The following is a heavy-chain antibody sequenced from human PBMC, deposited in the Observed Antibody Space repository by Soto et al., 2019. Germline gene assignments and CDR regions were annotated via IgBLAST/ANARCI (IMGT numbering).Heavy chain of an antibody. D-gene: IGHD3-9*01. Sequence: GGSLRLSCAASGFTFSSYWMHWVRQAPGKGLVWVSRINSDGSSTSYADSVKGRFTISRDNAKNTLYLQMNSLRAEDTAVYYCARPPGGFDNYYYYMDVWGKGTTVTVSS. CDR2: INSDGSST. CDR3: ARPPGGFDNYYYYMDV. J-gene: IGHJ6*03. CDR1: GFTFSSYW. V-gene: IGHV3-74*01.